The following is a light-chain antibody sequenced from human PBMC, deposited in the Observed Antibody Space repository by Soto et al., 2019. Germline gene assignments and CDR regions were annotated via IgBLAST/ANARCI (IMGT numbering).Light chain of an antibody. CDR2: EGS. Sequence: QSALTQPASVSGSPGQSITISCTGTSSDVGSYNPVSWYQQHPGKAPKLTIYEGSKRPSGVSNRFAGSKSGNTASLTISGLQAEDEADYYCCSYAGSSSLLFGGGTKLTVL. CDR1: SSDVGSYNP. CDR3: CSYAGSSSLL. V-gene: IGLV2-23*01. J-gene: IGLJ3*02.